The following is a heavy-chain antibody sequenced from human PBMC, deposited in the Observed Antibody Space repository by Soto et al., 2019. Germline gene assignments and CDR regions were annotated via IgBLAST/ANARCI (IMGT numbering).Heavy chain of an antibody. CDR2: IYWNDDK. CDR1: GFSLGTSGVG. Sequence: ESVPALVNPTQTLTLTCTFSGFSLGTSGVGVGWIRQPPGKALEWLALIYWNDDKRYSPSLKSRLTITKDTSKNQVVLTMTNMDPVDTATYYCAHSVEGALFDYWGQGTLVTVSS. J-gene: IGHJ4*02. CDR3: AHSVEGALFDY. D-gene: IGHD1-26*01. V-gene: IGHV2-5*01.